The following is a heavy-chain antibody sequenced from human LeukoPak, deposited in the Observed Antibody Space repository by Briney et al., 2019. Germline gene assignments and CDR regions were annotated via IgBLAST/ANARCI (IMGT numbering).Heavy chain of an antibody. J-gene: IGHJ4*02. V-gene: IGHV4-59*08. CDR2: IYYSGST. D-gene: IGHD2-2*01. CDR1: GGSISSYY. Sequence: SETLSLTCTVSGGSISSYYWSWIRQPPGKGLEWIGYIYYSGSTSYNPSLKSRVTISVDTSKNQFSLKLSSVTAADTAVYYCARQGGDCSSTSCYSYDYWGQGTLVTVSS. CDR3: ARQGGDCSSTSCYSYDY.